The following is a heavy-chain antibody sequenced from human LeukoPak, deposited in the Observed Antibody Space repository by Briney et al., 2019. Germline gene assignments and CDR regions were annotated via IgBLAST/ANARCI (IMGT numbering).Heavy chain of an antibody. V-gene: IGHV3-64D*06. CDR2: ISSNGGST. CDR3: VRLYYYGSGSYDY. D-gene: IGHD3-10*01. Sequence: PGGSPRLSCSASGFTFSSYAMHWVRQAPGKGLEYVSAISSNGGSTYYADSVKGRFTISRDNSKNTLYFQMSSLRAEDTAVYYCVRLYYYGSGSYDYWGQGTLVTVSS. CDR1: GFTFSSYA. J-gene: IGHJ4*02.